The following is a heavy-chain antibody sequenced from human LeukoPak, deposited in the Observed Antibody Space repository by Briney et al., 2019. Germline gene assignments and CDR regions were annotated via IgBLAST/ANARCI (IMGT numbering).Heavy chain of an antibody. D-gene: IGHD2-15*01. CDR2: ISSSSSYI. V-gene: IGHV3-21*01. J-gene: IGHJ3*02. Sequence: GGSLRLSCAASGFTFSSYSRNWVRQARGKGLEWVSSISSSSSYIYYADSVKGRFTISRDNAKNSLYLQMNSLRAEDTAVYYCARDRGYCSGGSCYSAAFDIWGQGTMVTVSS. CDR1: GFTFSSYS. CDR3: ARDRGYCSGGSCYSAAFDI.